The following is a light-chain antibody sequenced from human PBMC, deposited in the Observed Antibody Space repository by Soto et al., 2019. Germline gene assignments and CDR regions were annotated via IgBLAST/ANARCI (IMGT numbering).Light chain of an antibody. CDR2: GAS. V-gene: IGKV3-15*01. J-gene: IGKJ1*01. Sequence: EIVMTQSPASLSVSPGERATLSCRANQSISTYLAWYQQKPGQAPRLLIYGASTRATGIPVRFSGSGSGTEFTLTISSLQPDDFATYYCQHYNSYSEAFGQGTKVDNK. CDR3: QHYNSYSEA. CDR1: QSISTY.